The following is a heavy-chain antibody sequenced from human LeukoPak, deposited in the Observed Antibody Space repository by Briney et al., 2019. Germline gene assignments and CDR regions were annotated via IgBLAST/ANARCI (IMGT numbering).Heavy chain of an antibody. Sequence: PGGSLRLSCAASGFTFSSYSMNWVRQAPGKGLEWVSSIGSSSTYIFYADSLKGRFTISRDNAKNSLYLQMNSLRAEDTAVYYCARGLPAYDIWGQGTMVSVSS. J-gene: IGHJ3*02. CDR1: GFTFSSYS. CDR2: IGSSSTYI. D-gene: IGHD5-18*01. V-gene: IGHV3-21*01. CDR3: ARGLPAYDI.